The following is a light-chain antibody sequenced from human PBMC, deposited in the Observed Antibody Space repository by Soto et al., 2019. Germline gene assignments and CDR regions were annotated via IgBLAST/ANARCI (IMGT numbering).Light chain of an antibody. CDR1: QSVSSSY. CDR2: GAS. Sequence: ETVLTQSPGTLSLSPRERATLSCRASQSVSSSYLAWYQQKPGQAPRLLIYGASSRATGIPDRFSGSGSGTDFTLTISRPEPEDFAVYYCQKYGSSPKTFGQGTKVDIK. J-gene: IGKJ1*01. CDR3: QKYGSSPKT. V-gene: IGKV3-20*01.